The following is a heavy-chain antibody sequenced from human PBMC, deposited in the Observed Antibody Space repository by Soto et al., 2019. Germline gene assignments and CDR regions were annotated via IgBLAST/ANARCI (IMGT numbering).Heavy chain of an antibody. Sequence: ASVKVSCKASGYTFTGYYMHWVRQAPGQGLEGMGWINPNSGGTNYAQKFQGRVTRTRDTSISTAYMELSRLRSGDTAVYYCARDKALGVGRYIWGFDYWGQGTLVTVSS. D-gene: IGHD3-16*01. CDR2: INPNSGGT. J-gene: IGHJ4*02. V-gene: IGHV1-2*02. CDR1: GYTFTGYY. CDR3: ARDKALGVGRYIWGFDY.